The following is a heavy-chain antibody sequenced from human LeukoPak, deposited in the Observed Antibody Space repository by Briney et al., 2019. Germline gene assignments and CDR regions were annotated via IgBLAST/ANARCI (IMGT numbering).Heavy chain of an antibody. CDR3: ARRVGGTPDY. D-gene: IGHD6-19*01. V-gene: IGHV3-23*01. CDR2: IGGDGGST. CDR1: GITFSTDV. J-gene: IGHJ4*02. Sequence: GGSLRLSCAASGITFSTDVMTWVRQAPGKGQEWVSAIGGDGGSTDYADSVRGRFTISRDNSKNTLFLQMNSLRAEDTALYYCARRVGGTPDYWGRGTLVTVSS.